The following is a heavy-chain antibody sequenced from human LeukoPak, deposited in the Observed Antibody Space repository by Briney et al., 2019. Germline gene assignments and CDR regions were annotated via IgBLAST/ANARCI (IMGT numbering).Heavy chain of an antibody. CDR2: ISGSGGSI. V-gene: IGHV3-23*01. CDR3: AKDQLELRNYYYYGMDV. J-gene: IGHJ6*02. D-gene: IGHD1-7*01. CDR1: GFTVSNYA. Sequence: GGSLRLSCAASGFTVSNYAMSWVRRAPGKGLEWVSSISGSGGSIYDADSVKGRFTISRDNSKNTLYLQMNSLRAEDTAVYYCAKDQLELRNYYYYGMDVWGQGTTVTVSS.